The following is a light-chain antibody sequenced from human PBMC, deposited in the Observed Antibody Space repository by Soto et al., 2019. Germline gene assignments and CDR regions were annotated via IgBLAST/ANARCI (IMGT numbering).Light chain of an antibody. Sequence: EIVMNQSPSTLSVKPGERATLSCRASQSVSSSYLAWYQQKPGQAPRLLIYGASSRATGIPDRFSGSGSGTDFTLTISRLEPEDFAVYYCQQYGSSPSTFGQGTRLEIK. CDR2: GAS. J-gene: IGKJ5*01. CDR3: QQYGSSPST. V-gene: IGKV3-20*01. CDR1: QSVSSSY.